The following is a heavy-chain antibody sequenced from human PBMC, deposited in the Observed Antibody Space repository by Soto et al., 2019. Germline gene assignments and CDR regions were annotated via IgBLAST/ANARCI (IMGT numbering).Heavy chain of an antibody. Sequence: GASVKVSCKASGFTFTSSAMQWVRQARGQRLEWIGWIVVGSGNTNYAQKFQERVTITRDMSTSTAYMELSSLRSEDTAVYYCAYGSGSIFYYYGMEVWGQGTTVTVSS. J-gene: IGHJ6*02. CDR1: GFTFTSSA. CDR3: AYGSGSIFYYYGMEV. D-gene: IGHD3-10*01. CDR2: IVVGSGNT. V-gene: IGHV1-58*02.